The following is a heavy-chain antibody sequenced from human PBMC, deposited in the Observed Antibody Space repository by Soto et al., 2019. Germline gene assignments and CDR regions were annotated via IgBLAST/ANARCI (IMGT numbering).Heavy chain of an antibody. CDR1: GYIFTAYS. V-gene: IGHV1-46*01. CDR3: AREENCSDGFCYSDYFQR. D-gene: IGHD2-15*01. Sequence: QVQLEQSGAEVKKPGASVKVSCKASGYIFTAYSMHWVRRAPGQGLQWMGVVNPSGGSTNYAQKFQSRITLTRDTSRNTFYMDLSSLTSEDTAVYYCAREENCSDGFCYSDYFQRWCQVTLGTVSS. CDR2: VNPSGGST. J-gene: IGHJ1*01.